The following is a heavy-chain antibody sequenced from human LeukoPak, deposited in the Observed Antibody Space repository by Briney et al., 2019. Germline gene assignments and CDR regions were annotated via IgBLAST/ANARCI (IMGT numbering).Heavy chain of an antibody. V-gene: IGHV3-23*01. CDR3: AKDLMNYDILTGYDY. CDR1: GFTVSSNY. Sequence: PGGSLRLSCAASGFTVSSNYMSWVRQAPGKGLEWVSAISGSGGSTYYADSVKGRFTISRDNSKNTLYLQMNSLRAEDTAVYYCAKDLMNYDILTGYDYWGQGTLVTVSS. J-gene: IGHJ4*02. CDR2: ISGSGGST. D-gene: IGHD3-9*01.